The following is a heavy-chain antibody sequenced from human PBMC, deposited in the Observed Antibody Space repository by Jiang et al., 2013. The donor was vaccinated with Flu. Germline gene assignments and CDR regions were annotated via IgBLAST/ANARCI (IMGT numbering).Heavy chain of an antibody. CDR1: GFDFSAYA. CDR2: VSPANGNS. Sequence: SGAEVKKPGASMKLSCEASGFDFSAYAIHWVRQAPGQGLEWMGWVSPANGNSKYSEKLQGRATITLDTSANTGYMELSGLRSEDTAVYFCARATSPIMPAAGFCDLWGQGTLVTVSS. J-gene: IGHJ5*02. D-gene: IGHD6-13*01. CDR3: ARATSPIMPAAGFCDL. V-gene: IGHV1-3*01.